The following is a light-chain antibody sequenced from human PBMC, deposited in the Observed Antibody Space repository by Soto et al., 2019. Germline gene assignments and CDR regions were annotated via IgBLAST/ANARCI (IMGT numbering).Light chain of an antibody. J-gene: IGKJ1*01. CDR2: GAS. CDR3: HQYHDWPPLM. V-gene: IGKV3-15*01. CDR1: QSFSSN. Sequence: EIVMTQSPDTLSVSPGERATLSCRASQSFSSNLAWYPQKPGQAPRLLIYGASSSATGIPARVSGSGSGTGFTLTISSLQSEAFAAYYCHQYHDWPPLMFGPGTKVEIK.